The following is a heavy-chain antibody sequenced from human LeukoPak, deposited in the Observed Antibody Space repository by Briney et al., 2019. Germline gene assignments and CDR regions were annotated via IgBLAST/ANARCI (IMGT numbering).Heavy chain of an antibody. Sequence: ASVKVSCKASGYTFTDYYIHWVRQAPGQGLEWMGWINPNSGDTNYAQKFQGRVTMTRDTSITTAYMELSRLTSDDTAVYYCARGENDFWGQGTLVTVSS. CDR1: GYTFTDYY. V-gene: IGHV1-2*02. CDR2: INPNSGDT. J-gene: IGHJ4*02. CDR3: ARGENDF.